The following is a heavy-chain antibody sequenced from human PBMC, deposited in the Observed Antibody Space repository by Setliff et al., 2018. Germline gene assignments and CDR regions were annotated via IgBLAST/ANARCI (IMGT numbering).Heavy chain of an antibody. J-gene: IGHJ4*02. CDR3: AKVEPWNTAPKAFDY. CDR2: IYHRGST. CDR1: GASFSSSSSY. Sequence: PSETLSLTCSVSGASFSSSSSYRGWIRQPPGKGLEWIGHIYHRGSTYYNPSLKSRLTISVDTSKNQFSLKLTSVTAADTAMYYCAKVEPWNTAPKAFDYWGQGTLVTVSS. D-gene: IGHD5-18*01. V-gene: IGHV4-39*07.